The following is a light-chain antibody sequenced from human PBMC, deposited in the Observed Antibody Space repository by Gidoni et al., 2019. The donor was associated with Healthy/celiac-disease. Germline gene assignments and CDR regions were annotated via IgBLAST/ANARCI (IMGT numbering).Light chain of an antibody. J-gene: IGKJ2*01. V-gene: IGKV3-15*01. CDR3: QQYNNWPHT. Sequence: DIVMTQSPATLSVSPGERATLSCRASQSVSSNLAWYQQKPGQAPRLLIYGASTRSTGIPARFSGSGSVTEFTRTISSLQSEDFAVYYCQQYNNWPHTCGQGTKLEIK. CDR2: GAS. CDR1: QSVSSN.